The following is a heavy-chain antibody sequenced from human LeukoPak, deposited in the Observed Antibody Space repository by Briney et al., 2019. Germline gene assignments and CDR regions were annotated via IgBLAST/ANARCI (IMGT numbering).Heavy chain of an antibody. V-gene: IGHV3-48*04. D-gene: IGHD3-3*01. CDR3: ARGEHRNHLEWLSHYYYYGMDV. CDR1: GFTFSSYS. J-gene: IGHJ6*02. CDR2: ISSSSSTI. Sequence: PGGSLRLSCAASGFTFSSYSMNWVRQAPGKGLEWVSYISSSSSTIYYADSVKGRFTISRDNAKNSLYLQMNSLRAEDTAVYYCARGEHRNHLEWLSHYYYYGMDVWGQGTTVTVSS.